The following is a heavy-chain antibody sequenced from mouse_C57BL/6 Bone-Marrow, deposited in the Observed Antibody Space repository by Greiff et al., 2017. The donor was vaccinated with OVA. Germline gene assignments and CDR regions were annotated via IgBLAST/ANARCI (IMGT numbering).Heavy chain of an antibody. Sequence: VQLQQSGAELVKPGASVKLSCKASGYTFTSYWMHWVKQRPGQGLEWIGMIHPNSGSTNYNEKFKSKATLTVDKYSSTAYMQISRLTSEDSAVYYCARWGYYYGSSPYWYFDVWGTGTTVTVSS. D-gene: IGHD1-1*01. J-gene: IGHJ1*03. CDR3: ARWGYYYGSSPYWYFDV. CDR1: GYTFTSYW. CDR2: IHPNSGST. V-gene: IGHV1-64*01.